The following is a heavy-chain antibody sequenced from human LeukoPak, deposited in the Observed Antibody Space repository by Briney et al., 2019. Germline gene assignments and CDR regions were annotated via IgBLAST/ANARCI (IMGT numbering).Heavy chain of an antibody. CDR1: EFTFHSYW. V-gene: IGHV3-7*01. CDR3: ARGGPAAGRFDY. CDR2: IKQDGSEK. D-gene: IGHD6-13*01. J-gene: IGHJ4*02. Sequence: GGSLRLSCAASEFTFHSYWMNWVRQAPGKGLEWVANIKQDGSEKYYVDSVKGRFTISRDNSKNTLYLQMNSLRAEDTAVYYCARGGPAAGRFDYWGQGTLVTVSS.